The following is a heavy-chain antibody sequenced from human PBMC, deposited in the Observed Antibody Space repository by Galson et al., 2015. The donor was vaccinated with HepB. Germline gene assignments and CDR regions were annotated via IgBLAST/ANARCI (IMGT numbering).Heavy chain of an antibody. CDR1: GFTFTSYA. D-gene: IGHD2/OR15-2a*01. V-gene: IGHV3-23*01. CDR3: AKDGNMVSKLPWHFHF. J-gene: IGHJ4*02. Sequence: SLRLSCAASGFTFTSYAMTWVRQAPGKGLEWVSSITSSGGETYYRDSVKGRFTISRDNSKNTVVLQLNNLRVEDTAVYYCAKDGNMVSKLPWHFHFWGQGTPLTVSS. CDR2: ITSSGGET.